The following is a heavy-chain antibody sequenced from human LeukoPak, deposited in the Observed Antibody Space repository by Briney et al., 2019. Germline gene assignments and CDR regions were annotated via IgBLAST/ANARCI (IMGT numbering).Heavy chain of an antibody. CDR2: IYYSGST. V-gene: IGHV4-59*01. D-gene: IGHD5-18*01. Sequence: SETLSLTCTVSGGSISSYYWSWLRQPPGKGLEWIGYIYYSGSTNYNPSLKSRVTISVDTSKNQFSLKLSSVTAADTAVYYCAREIQLGSGGNYYYGRDVWGQGTTVTVSS. J-gene: IGHJ6*02. CDR3: AREIQLGSGGNYYYGRDV. CDR1: GGSISSYY.